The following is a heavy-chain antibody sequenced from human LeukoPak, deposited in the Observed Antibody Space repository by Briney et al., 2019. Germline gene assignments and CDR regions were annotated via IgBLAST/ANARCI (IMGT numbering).Heavy chain of an antibody. CDR1: GFTVSSNY. J-gene: IGHJ4*02. V-gene: IGHV3-66*01. CDR3: ASRDQYSSGWYDY. D-gene: IGHD6-19*01. Sequence: GGSLRLSCAASGFTVSSNYMSWVRQAPGKGLEWVSVIYSGGSTYYADSVKGRFTISRDNSKNTLYLQMNSLRAEDTAVYYCASRDQYSSGWYDYWGQGTLVTVSS. CDR2: IYSGGST.